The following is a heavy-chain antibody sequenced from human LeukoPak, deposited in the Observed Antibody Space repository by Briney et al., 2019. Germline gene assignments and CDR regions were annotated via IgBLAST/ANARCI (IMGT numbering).Heavy chain of an antibody. V-gene: IGHV3-30*04. J-gene: IGHJ4*02. CDR1: GFTFSSYA. CDR2: ISYDGSNK. D-gene: IGHD2-15*01. CDR3: AKNPVVPATPT. Sequence: PGGSLRLSCAASGFTFSSYAMHWVRQAPGKGLEWVAVISYDGSNKYYADSVKGRFTISRDNSKNTLYLQMNSLRAEDTAVYYCAKNPVVPATPTWGQGTLVTVSS.